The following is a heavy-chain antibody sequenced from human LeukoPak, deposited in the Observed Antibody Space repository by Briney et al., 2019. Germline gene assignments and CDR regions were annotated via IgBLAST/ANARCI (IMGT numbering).Heavy chain of an antibody. V-gene: IGHV1-46*01. CDR2: INPSGGST. CDR3: AWGVRRYDILTGYLDY. D-gene: IGHD3-9*01. Sequence: ASVKVSCKASGYTFTSYYMHWVRQAPGQGLEWMGIINPSGGSTSYAQKFQGRVTMTRDTSTSTVYMELSSLRSEDTAVYYCAWGVRRYDILTGYLDYWGQGTLVTVSS. J-gene: IGHJ4*02. CDR1: GYTFTSYY.